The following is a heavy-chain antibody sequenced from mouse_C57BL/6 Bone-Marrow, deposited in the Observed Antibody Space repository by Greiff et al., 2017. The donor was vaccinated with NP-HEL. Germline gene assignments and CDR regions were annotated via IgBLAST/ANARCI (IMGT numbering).Heavy chain of an antibody. Sequence: EVMLVESGGGLVTPVFSLNLSFSSSLFTFTPYLLHLVRQAPEKRLELVSYISSGSSTIYYADTVKGRFTISRDNAKNTLFLQMTSLRSEDTAMYYCARVDLIWLRGNYFDYWGQGTTLTVS. CDR3: ARVDLIWLRGNYFDY. D-gene: IGHD2-2*01. V-gene: IGHV5-17*01. CDR2: ISSGSSTI. CDR1: LFTFTPYL. J-gene: IGHJ2*01.